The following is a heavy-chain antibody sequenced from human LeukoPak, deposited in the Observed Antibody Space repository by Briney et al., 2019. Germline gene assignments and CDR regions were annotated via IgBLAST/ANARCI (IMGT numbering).Heavy chain of an antibody. Sequence: GGSLRLSCAALGFSFSYYGIHWVRQAPGKGLEWVALISYDGSDKYFADSVKGRFSISRDNSQNTLYLQMNSLRAEDTAIYYCAKDMRPYSGDRSFLFDQWGQGTLVIVSS. J-gene: IGHJ4*02. D-gene: IGHD1-26*01. CDR1: GFSFSYYG. V-gene: IGHV3-30*18. CDR3: AKDMRPYSGDRSFLFDQ. CDR2: ISYDGSDK.